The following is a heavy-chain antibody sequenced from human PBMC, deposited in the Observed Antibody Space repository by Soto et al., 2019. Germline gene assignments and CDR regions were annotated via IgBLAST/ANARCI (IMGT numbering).Heavy chain of an antibody. CDR3: AKNWNWGSLVH. Sequence: QVHLQESGPGLVKPSENLSLTYTVSGDSISTDYWSWIRQSPGKGLEWIGFIYYGGSTNYNPSHKSRVTISVDTPKYQFALKLSSVTAADTAVYYCAKNWNWGSLVHWGQGTLVTVSS. V-gene: IGHV4-59*08. CDR2: IYYGGST. D-gene: IGHD7-27*01. J-gene: IGHJ4*02. CDR1: GDSISTDY.